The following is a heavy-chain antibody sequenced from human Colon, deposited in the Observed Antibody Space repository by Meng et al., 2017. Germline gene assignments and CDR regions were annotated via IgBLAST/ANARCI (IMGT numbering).Heavy chain of an antibody. CDR2: IYSSGRT. J-gene: IGHJ5*02. CDR1: VGAMSGYY. D-gene: IGHD2-15*01. Sequence: QLPASCPGLVKPSETLALTCIFSVGAMSGYYWNWVRQPAGKGLEWIGHIYSSGRTNYNPSLKSRVTISVDSSKNQFSLNLTSVTAADTAVYFCARVQRFCTGGICSNWFDPWGQGTLVTVSS. V-gene: IGHV4-4*07. CDR3: ARVQRFCTGGICSNWFDP.